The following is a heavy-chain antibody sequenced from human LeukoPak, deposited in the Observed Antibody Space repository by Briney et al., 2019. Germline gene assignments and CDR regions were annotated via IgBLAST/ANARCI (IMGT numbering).Heavy chain of an antibody. V-gene: IGHV1-46*01. J-gene: IGHJ5*02. Sequence: ASVKVSCKATGYTFTSYYMHWVRQAPGQGLEWMGTINPSGGSTSYAQKFQGRVTMTRDTSTSTVYMELSSLRSEDTAVYYCAREGVYYGSGSSNWFDLWGQGTLVTVSS. CDR2: INPSGGST. D-gene: IGHD3-10*01. CDR1: GYTFTSYY. CDR3: AREGVYYGSGSSNWFDL.